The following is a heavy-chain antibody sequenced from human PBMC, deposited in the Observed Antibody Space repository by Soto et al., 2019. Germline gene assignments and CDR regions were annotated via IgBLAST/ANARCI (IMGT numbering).Heavy chain of an antibody. J-gene: IGHJ4*02. V-gene: IGHV4-34*01. CDR3: ARVPLYAATDPRNAFDY. CDR2: INHSGST. D-gene: IGHD2-15*01. Sequence: SETLSLTCAVYGGSFSGYYWSWIHQPPGKGLEWIGEINHSGSTNYNPSFKSRVNISVDTSKDQFSLKLSSVTAADTAVYYCARVPLYAATDPRNAFDYWGQGTLVTVSS. CDR1: GGSFSGYY.